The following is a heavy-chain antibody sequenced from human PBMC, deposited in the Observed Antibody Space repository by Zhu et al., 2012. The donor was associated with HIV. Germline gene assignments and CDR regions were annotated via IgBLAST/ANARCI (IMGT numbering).Heavy chain of an antibody. Sequence: QVQLVQSGAEVKKPGASVKVSCKTSGYSFTNFDINWVRQATGQGLEWMGWMNPNSGNTAYAQKFQGRVTLSRNTSISTAYMELSSLTSEDTAVYYCARGNSWPPLYYWGQGSLVTVSS. CDR1: GYSFTNFD. J-gene: IGHJ4*02. D-gene: IGHD3-16*01. CDR2: MNPNSGNT. V-gene: IGHV1-8*03. CDR3: ARGNSWPPLYY.